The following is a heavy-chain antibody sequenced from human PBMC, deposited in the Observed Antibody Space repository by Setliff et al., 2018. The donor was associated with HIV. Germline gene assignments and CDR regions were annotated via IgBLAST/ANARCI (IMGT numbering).Heavy chain of an antibody. J-gene: IGHJ6*03. CDR3: ARKFYHCDSSDYYSDYYYYYMDV. Sequence: KPSETLSLTCAVSGGSISSSNYYWVWIRQPPGQELEWIGSFYYSGSTYYNLSLKSRVTISLDTSKNQFSLKLSSVTAADTAVYYCARKFYHCDSSDYYSDYYYYYMDVWGKGTTVTVSS. CDR2: FYYSGST. V-gene: IGHV4-39*07. D-gene: IGHD3-22*01. CDR1: GGSISSSNYY.